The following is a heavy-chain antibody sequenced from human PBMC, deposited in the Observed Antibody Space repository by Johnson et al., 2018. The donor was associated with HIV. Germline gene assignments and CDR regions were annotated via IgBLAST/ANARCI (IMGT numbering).Heavy chain of an antibody. Sequence: EVQLVESGGGLVQPGGSLRLSCAASGFSVSSNYMSWVRQSPGKGLEWVSVTYSGGSTYYADSVKGRFTISRDNSQNTLYLQMNSLRAEDTAVYYCAKGMWGHDAFDIWGQGTMVTVSS. CDR2: TYSGGST. J-gene: IGHJ3*02. D-gene: IGHD1-26*01. CDR3: AKGMWGHDAFDI. V-gene: IGHV3-66*01. CDR1: GFSVSSNY.